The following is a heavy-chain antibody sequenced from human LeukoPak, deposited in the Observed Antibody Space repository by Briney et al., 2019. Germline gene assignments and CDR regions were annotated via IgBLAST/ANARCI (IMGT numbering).Heavy chain of an antibody. Sequence: SQTLSLTCTVSGGSISSDLYYWSWIPQPAGMGLEWTGRIYSSGTTNYNPSLKSRVTISIERSKNQVSLMLNSVTAADTAVYYCAGGAYGSGSYAKWFDPWGQGTLVIVSS. CDR1: GGSISSDLYY. CDR3: AGGAYGSGSYAKWFDP. V-gene: IGHV4-61*02. J-gene: IGHJ5*02. CDR2: IYSSGTT. D-gene: IGHD3-10*01.